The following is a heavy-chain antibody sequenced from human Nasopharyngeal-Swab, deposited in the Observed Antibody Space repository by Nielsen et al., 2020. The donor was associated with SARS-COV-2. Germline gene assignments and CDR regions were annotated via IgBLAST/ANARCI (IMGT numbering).Heavy chain of an antibody. CDR2: IYHSGST. V-gene: IGHV4-4*02. Sequence: GSLRLSCGVSGGSISSNNWWSWVRQPPGKGLEWIGEIYHSGSTNYNPSLKSRVTISVDKSRNQFSLKLTSVTAADTAVYYCARSRTYYDILTGSPVYYYYYGMDVWGQGTTVTVSS. D-gene: IGHD3-9*01. CDR3: ARSRTYYDILTGSPVYYYYYGMDV. CDR1: GGSISSNNW. J-gene: IGHJ6*02.